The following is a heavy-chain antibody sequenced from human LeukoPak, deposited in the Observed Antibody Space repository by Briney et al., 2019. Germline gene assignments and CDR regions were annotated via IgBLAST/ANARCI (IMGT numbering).Heavy chain of an antibody. V-gene: IGHV1-2*02. CDR1: RYTFTGYY. CDR2: INPNSGGT. Sequence: ASVKVFCKASRYTFTGYYMHWVRQAPGQGLEWMGWINPNSGGTNYAQKFQGRVTMTRDTSISTAYMELSRLRSDDTAVYYCARGRVGATSGGGATTYYYYGMDVWGQGTTVTVSS. CDR3: ARGRVGATSGGGATTYYYYGMDV. J-gene: IGHJ6*02. D-gene: IGHD1-26*01.